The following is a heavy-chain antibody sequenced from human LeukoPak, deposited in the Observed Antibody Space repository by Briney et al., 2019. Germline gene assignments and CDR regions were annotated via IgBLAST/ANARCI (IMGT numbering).Heavy chain of an antibody. CDR3: ARDSSGYSPPDY. Sequence: PGGSLRLSCAASGFTVSSNYMSWVRQAPGKGLEWVSVIYSGGSTYYADSVKGRFTISRDSSKNTLYLQMNSLRAEDTAVYYCARDSSGYSPPDYWGQGTLVTVSS. CDR2: IYSGGST. D-gene: IGHD5-18*01. CDR1: GFTVSSNY. V-gene: IGHV3-53*01. J-gene: IGHJ4*02.